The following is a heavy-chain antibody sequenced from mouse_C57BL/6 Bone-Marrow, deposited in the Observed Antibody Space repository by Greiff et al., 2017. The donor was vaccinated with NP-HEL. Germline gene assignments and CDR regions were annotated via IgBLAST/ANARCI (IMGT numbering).Heavy chain of an antibody. CDR1: GYTFTSYW. CDR3: ASGSCVWFAY. D-gene: IGHD4-1*01. CDR2: IHPNSGST. Sequence: QVQLQQPGAELVKPGASVKLSCKASGYTFTSYWMHWVKQRPGQGLEWIGMIHPNSGSTNYNEKFKSKATLTVDKASSTAYMQLSSLTSEDSAVYYCASGSCVWFAYWGQGTLVTVSA. V-gene: IGHV1-64*01. J-gene: IGHJ3*01.